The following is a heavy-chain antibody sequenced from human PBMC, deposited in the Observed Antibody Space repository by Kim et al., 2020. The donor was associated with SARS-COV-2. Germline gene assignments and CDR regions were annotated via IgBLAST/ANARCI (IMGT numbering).Heavy chain of an antibody. J-gene: IGHJ4*02. CDR3: AKGKSSSGWDY. Sequence: GGSLRLSCAASGFTFSTYAMSWVRQAPGKGLEWVSAISGSGGSTYYADSVKGRFTISRDNSKNTLYLQMNGLRAEDTAVYYCAKGKSSSGWDYWGQGTLVTVSS. D-gene: IGHD6-19*01. V-gene: IGHV3-23*01. CDR1: GFTFSTYA. CDR2: ISGSGGST.